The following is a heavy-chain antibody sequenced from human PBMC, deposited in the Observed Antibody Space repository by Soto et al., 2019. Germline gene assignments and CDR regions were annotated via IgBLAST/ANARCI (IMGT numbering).Heavy chain of an antibody. D-gene: IGHD2-15*01. CDR3: ARGQVVAAKH. CDR2: IYHSGST. V-gene: IGHV4-30-2*01. Sequence: PSETLSLTCAVSGGSISSGGYSWSWIRQPPGKGLEWIGYIYHSGSTYYNPSLKSRVTISVDRSKNQFSLKLSSVTAADTAVYYCARGQVVAAKHWGQGTLVTVSP. CDR1: GGSISSGGYS. J-gene: IGHJ4*02.